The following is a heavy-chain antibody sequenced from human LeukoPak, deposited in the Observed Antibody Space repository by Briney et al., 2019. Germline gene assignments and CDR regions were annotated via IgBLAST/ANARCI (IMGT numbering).Heavy chain of an antibody. V-gene: IGHV3-53*01. D-gene: IGHD6-19*01. Sequence: GGSLRLSCAASGLTVSSNYMSWVRQAPGKGLEWVSVIYRDGSTFYADSVKGRFTISRDNFKNTLYLQMNSLRAEDTAVYYCARDPRSGSVNFDYWGQGTLVTVSS. CDR1: GLTVSSNY. J-gene: IGHJ4*02. CDR2: IYRDGST. CDR3: ARDPRSGSVNFDY.